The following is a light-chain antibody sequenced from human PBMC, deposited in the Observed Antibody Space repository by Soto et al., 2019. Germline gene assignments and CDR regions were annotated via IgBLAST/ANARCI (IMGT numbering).Light chain of an antibody. CDR2: GAS. Sequence: EIVMTQSPATLSLSPGERAALSCRASQSINSELVCYQQKPGQPPRLLIYGASTRATGVPARFTGSESGSEFTLTISGLQSEDFAVYYCQQGHNWPLTFGQGTRLEI. J-gene: IGKJ2*01. V-gene: IGKV3-15*01. CDR1: QSINSE. CDR3: QQGHNWPLT.